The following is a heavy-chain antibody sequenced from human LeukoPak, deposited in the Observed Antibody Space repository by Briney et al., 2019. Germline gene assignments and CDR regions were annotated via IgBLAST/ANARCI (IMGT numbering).Heavy chain of an antibody. D-gene: IGHD6-19*01. CDR3: ARGHGYSSGWYIY. J-gene: IGHJ4*02. CDR1: GGSFSGYY. CDR2: INHSGST. V-gene: IGHV4-34*01. Sequence: SETLSLTCAVYGGSFSGYYWSWIRQPPGKGLEWIGEINHSGSTDYNPSLKSRVTISVDTSKNQFSLKLSSVTAADTAVYYCARGHGYSSGWYIYWGQGTLVTVSS.